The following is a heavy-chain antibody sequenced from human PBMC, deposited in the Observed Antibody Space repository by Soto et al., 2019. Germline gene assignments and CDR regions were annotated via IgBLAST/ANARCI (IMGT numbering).Heavy chain of an antibody. CDR3: AKGLRRLLRTQYYYGLDV. V-gene: IGHV3-23*01. Sequence: GGSLRLSCAASGFTFSPYAMSWVRQAPGKGLEWVSSISGSGGSTHYADSVKGRFTVSRDNSKRALSLQISSLREEDTATYYCAKGLRRLLRTQYYYGLDVWGRGTTVTVSS. J-gene: IGHJ6*02. CDR1: GFTFSPYA. CDR2: ISGSGGST. D-gene: IGHD3-10*01.